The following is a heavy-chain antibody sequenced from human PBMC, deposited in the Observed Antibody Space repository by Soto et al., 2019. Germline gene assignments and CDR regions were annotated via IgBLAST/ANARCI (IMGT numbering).Heavy chain of an antibody. V-gene: IGHV1-46*01. CDR2: INPSGGST. D-gene: IGHD3-22*01. CDR3: ARDYYDSSGYPPRDCYYGMDV. Sequence: ASVKVSCKASGYTFTSYYMHWVRQAPGRGPECMGIINPSGGSTSCAQKFQGRVTMTRDTSTRTVYMELSSLRSEDTAVYYCARDYYDSSGYPPRDCYYGMDVWGQGTTVTVSS. CDR1: GYTFTSYY. J-gene: IGHJ6*02.